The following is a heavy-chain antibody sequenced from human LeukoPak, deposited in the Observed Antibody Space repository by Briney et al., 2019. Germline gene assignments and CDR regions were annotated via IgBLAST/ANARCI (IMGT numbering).Heavy chain of an antibody. CDR1: GFTFGAYD. CDR3: TKEQNAFDV. V-gene: IGHV3-30*02. Sequence: GGSLRLSCVASGFTFGAYDIHWVRQAPGKGLEWVASIKYDGTYQYYAYSAKGRFTISSDKSKNTIYLQMSSVRVEDTYIYYCTKEQNAFDVWGQGTMVTVSS. J-gene: IGHJ3*01. CDR2: IKYDGTYQ.